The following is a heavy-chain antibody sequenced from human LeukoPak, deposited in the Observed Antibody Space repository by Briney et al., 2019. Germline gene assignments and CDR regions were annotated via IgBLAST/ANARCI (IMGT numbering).Heavy chain of an antibody. CDR3: AREEMGGTTRSGALT. Sequence: PGGSLRLSCAASGFTLFTYSINWVRQAPGKGLEWVSSISGNTTYIYYADSVKGRFTISRDNAKNLLYLQMNSLRAEDTAVYYCAREEMGGTTRSGALTWGQGTLVTVSS. D-gene: IGHD1-14*01. V-gene: IGHV3-21*01. CDR2: ISGNTTYI. J-gene: IGHJ5*02. CDR1: GFTLFTYS.